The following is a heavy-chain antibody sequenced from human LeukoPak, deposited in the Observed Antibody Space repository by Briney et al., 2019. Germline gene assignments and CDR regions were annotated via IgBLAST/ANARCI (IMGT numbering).Heavy chain of an antibody. Sequence: PGRSLRLSCAPSALTFSSYSMNWVRQAPGKGLEWVSSIRSCSNYIYYADSVTGRFRVTRDNAKNSLYMQMDRLRAEDTAVYYCARVGVRRYYYDSSGSDYWGQGTLVTVSS. D-gene: IGHD3-22*01. J-gene: IGHJ4*02. CDR1: ALTFSSYS. V-gene: IGHV3-21*01. CDR3: ARVGVRRYYYDSSGSDY. CDR2: IRSCSNYI.